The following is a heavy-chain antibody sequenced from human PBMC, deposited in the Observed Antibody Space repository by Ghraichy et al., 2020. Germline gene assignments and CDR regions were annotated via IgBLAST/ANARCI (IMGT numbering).Heavy chain of an antibody. CDR1: GFTFSNYA. CDR3: AKDLKSLDGNWEIDY. Sequence: GGSLRLSCAASGFTFSNYAMNWVRQAPGKGLEWVSGIVGNGGDKYYADSVKGRFTISRDNFKDMLFLQMNTLRAEDTAIYYCAKDLKSLDGNWEIDYWGQGTLVTVSS. J-gene: IGHJ4*02. V-gene: IGHV3-23*01. D-gene: IGHD1-26*01. CDR2: IVGNGGDK.